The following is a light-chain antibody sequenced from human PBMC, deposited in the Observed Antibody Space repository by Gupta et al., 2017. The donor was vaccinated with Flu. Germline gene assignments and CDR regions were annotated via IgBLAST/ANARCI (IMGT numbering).Light chain of an antibody. J-gene: IGKJ4*01. Sequence: EIVLTQSPATLSLSPGDRATLSCRASPSVSSNLAWYQQKPGQAPRLLISDAAHRATGSPARRSGSGSGTEFTLTISSLEPEEFAVDYCQQRSNWPSLTFGGGTKVEIK. CDR2: DAA. CDR3: QQRSNWPSLT. V-gene: IGKV3-11*01. CDR1: PSVSSN.